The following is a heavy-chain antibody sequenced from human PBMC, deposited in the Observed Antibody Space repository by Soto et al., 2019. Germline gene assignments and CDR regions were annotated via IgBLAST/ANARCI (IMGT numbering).Heavy chain of an antibody. CDR1: GHTLSDLF. CDR3: AAGFPQLERLQY. D-gene: IGHD1-26*01. J-gene: IGHJ4*02. Sequence: QVQLVQSGTEVKKPGASVKVSCKVSGHTLSDLFVHWVRQAPGKGLEWLGGFDPEEGNTVYAHNFQGRVTMTDDSSTDTAYVELSSLRSADTAVYYCAAGFPQLERLQYWGQGTRLTVSS. V-gene: IGHV1-24*01. CDR2: FDPEEGNT.